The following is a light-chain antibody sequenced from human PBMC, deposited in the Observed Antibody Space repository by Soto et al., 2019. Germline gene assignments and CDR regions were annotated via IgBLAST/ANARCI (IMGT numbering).Light chain of an antibody. V-gene: IGLV2-14*01. Sequence: QPALTQPASVSGSPGQSITISCTGATNDVGGYNYASSYRQHPGKAPKLLIFQVSSRPSGVSNRFSGSKSGNTASLTSAGIRGQAEADYFWKSCPTSTSRPYVFGIGTK. CDR1: TNDVGGYNY. CDR2: QVS. CDR3: KSCPTSTSRPYV. J-gene: IGLJ1*01.